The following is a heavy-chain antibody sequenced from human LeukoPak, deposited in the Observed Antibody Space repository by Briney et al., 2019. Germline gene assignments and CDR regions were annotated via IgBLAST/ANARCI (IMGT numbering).Heavy chain of an antibody. CDR3: ATELRLGFSSSSHFDS. D-gene: IGHD6-13*01. Sequence: GGSRRLFCAASGFSVDNNYMAWVRQAPGRGLEWVSLIYSGGSSFYADSVKGRFTISRGISKNTLFLQMNSLRAEDTAVYYCATELRLGFSSSSHFDSWGLGTLVSVSP. J-gene: IGHJ4*02. CDR1: GFSVDNNY. V-gene: IGHV3-53*01. CDR2: IYSGGSS.